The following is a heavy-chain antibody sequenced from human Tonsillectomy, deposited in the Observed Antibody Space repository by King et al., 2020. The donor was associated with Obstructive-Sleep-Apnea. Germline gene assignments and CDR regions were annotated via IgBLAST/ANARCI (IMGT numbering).Heavy chain of an antibody. CDR1: GGSFSGYY. CDR2: INHSGST. V-gene: IGHV4-34*01. Sequence: VQLQQWGAGLLKPSETLSLTCAVYGGSFSGYYWSWIRQPPGKGLEWIGEINHSGSTNYNPSLKSRVTISVDTSKNQFSLKLSSVTAADTAVYYCARGTPLCSGGSCYSGAFDIWGQGTMVTVSS. CDR3: ARGTPLCSGGSCYSGAFDI. D-gene: IGHD2-15*01. J-gene: IGHJ3*02.